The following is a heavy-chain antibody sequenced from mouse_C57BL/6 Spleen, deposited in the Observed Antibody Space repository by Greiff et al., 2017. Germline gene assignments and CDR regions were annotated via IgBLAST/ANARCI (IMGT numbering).Heavy chain of an antibody. CDR1: GFSFNTYA. Sequence: EVKLLESGGGLVQPKGSLKLSCAASGFSFNTYAMNWVRQAPGKGLEWVARIRSKSNNYATYYADSVKDRFTISRDDSESMLYLQMNNLKTEDTAMYCCGREGNWDDFDYWGQGTTLTVSS. J-gene: IGHJ2*01. V-gene: IGHV10-1*01. D-gene: IGHD4-1*01. CDR2: IRSKSNNYAT. CDR3: GREGNWDDFDY.